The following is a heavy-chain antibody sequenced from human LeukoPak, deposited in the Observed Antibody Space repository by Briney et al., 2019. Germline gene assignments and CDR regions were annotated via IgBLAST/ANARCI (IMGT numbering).Heavy chain of an antibody. CDR1: GGSISSGGYY. V-gene: IGHV4-39*07. D-gene: IGHD3-9*01. Sequence: PSETLSLTCTVSGGSISSGGYYWSWIRQHPGTGLEWIGEIYHSGSTNYNPSLKSRVTISVDKSKNQFSLKLSSVTAADTAVYYCASIYDILTGYYWFDPWGQGTLVTVSS. J-gene: IGHJ5*02. CDR3: ASIYDILTGYYWFDP. CDR2: IYHSGST.